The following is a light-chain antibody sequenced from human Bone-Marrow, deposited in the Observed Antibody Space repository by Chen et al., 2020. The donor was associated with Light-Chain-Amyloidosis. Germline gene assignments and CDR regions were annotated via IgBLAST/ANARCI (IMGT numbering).Light chain of an antibody. CDR2: EDN. CDR1: STDVGNYNL. Sequence: QSALTQPASVSGSPGQSITISCTGTSTDVGNYNLVSWYQRHPGKAPKLIIFEDNKRPSGVPSRFSGSRSGYTASLTISGLQAEDESDYYCCSDAGSKIFVFGTGSRVTVL. J-gene: IGLJ1*01. V-gene: IGLV2-23*01. CDR3: CSDAGSKIFV.